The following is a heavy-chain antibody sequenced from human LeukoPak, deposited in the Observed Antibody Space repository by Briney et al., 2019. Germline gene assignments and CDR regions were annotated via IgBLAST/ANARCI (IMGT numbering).Heavy chain of an antibody. CDR3: ARDSNYDILTGYYAHRFDY. CDR1: GGSISGYY. J-gene: IGHJ4*02. V-gene: IGHV4-39*07. Sequence: SETLSLTCTVSGGSISGYYWGWIRQPPGKGLEWIGSIYYSGSTYYNPSLKSRVTISVDTSKNQFSLKLSSVTAADTAVYYCARDSNYDILTGYYAHRFDYWGQGTLVTVSS. CDR2: IYYSGST. D-gene: IGHD3-9*01.